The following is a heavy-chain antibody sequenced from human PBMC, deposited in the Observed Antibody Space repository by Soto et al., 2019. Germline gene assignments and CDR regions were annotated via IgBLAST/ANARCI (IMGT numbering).Heavy chain of an antibody. Sequence: TCTVSGGSISSYYWSWIRQPPGKGLEWIGYIYYSGSTNYNPSLKSRVTISVDTSKNQFSLKLSSVTAADTAVYYCARLVFGVVTTFDYWGQGTLVTVSS. V-gene: IGHV4-59*08. J-gene: IGHJ4*02. CDR2: IYYSGST. D-gene: IGHD3-3*01. CDR1: GGSISSYY. CDR3: ARLVFGVVTTFDY.